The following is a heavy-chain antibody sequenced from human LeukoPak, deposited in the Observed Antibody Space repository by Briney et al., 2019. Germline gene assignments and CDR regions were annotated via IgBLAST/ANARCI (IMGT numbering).Heavy chain of an antibody. V-gene: IGHV1-2*02. D-gene: IGHD3-22*01. J-gene: IGHJ5*02. Sequence: ASVKVPCTASGYTFTGYYMHWVRQAPGQGLEWMGWINPNSGDTNYAQKFQGRVTMTRDTSISTAYMELSRLTSDDTAMYYCARDRTSGYNWFDPWGQGTLVTVSS. CDR2: INPNSGDT. CDR1: GYTFTGYY. CDR3: ARDRTSGYNWFDP.